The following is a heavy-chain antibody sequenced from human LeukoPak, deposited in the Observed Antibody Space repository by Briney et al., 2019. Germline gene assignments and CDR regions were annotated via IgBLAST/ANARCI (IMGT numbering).Heavy chain of an antibody. J-gene: IGHJ4*02. CDR3: ARGPIVVVTAPIRY. CDR1: GYSISSGYY. D-gene: IGHD2-21*02. CDR2: IYHSGST. Sequence: SETLSLTCADSGYSISSGYYWGWIRQPPGKGLEWIGSIYHSGSTYYNPSLKSRVTISVDTSKNQFSLKLSSVTAADTAVYYCARGPIVVVTAPIRYWGQGTLVTVSS. V-gene: IGHV4-38-2*01.